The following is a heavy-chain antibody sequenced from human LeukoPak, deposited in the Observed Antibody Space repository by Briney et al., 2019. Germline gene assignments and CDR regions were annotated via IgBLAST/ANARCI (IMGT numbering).Heavy chain of an antibody. CDR1: GFIFGDYG. D-gene: IGHD3-3*01. Sequence: PGGSLRLSCAPSGFIFGDYGMHWVRQAPGKGLEWVSGINWNGGSTGYADSVKGRFTISRDNAKNSLYLQMNSLRAEDTALYYCARWGSGYNLFDYWGQGILVTVSS. V-gene: IGHV3-20*04. CDR2: INWNGGST. J-gene: IGHJ4*02. CDR3: ARWGSGYNLFDY.